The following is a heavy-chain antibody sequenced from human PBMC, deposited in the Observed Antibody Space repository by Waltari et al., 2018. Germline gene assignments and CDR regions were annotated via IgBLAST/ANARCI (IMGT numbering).Heavy chain of an antibody. J-gene: IGHJ5*02. V-gene: IGHV1-69-2*01. Sequence: EVQLVQSGAEVKKPGAPVNISCKFSGYTFTDYYMHWVQQAPGKGLEWMGLVDPEDGETIYAEKFQGRVTITADTSTDTAYMELSSLRSEDTAVYYCATGVGATTANWFDPWGQGTLVTVSS. D-gene: IGHD1-26*01. CDR2: VDPEDGET. CDR1: GYTFTDYY. CDR3: ATGVGATTANWFDP.